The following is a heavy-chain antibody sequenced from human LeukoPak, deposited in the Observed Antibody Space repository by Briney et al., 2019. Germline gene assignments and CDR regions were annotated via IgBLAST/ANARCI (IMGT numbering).Heavy chain of an antibody. CDR3: TRVGYIDEGIDY. Sequence: GGSLRLSCAASGFTFSSYAMSWVRQAPGKGLEWVANIKQDGSKKSYVDSVKGRFTISRDNAKNSLYLQMNSLRAEDTAIYYCTRVGYIDEGIDYWGQGTLVTVSS. D-gene: IGHD5-24*01. CDR2: IKQDGSKK. CDR1: GFTFSSYA. V-gene: IGHV3-7*04. J-gene: IGHJ4*02.